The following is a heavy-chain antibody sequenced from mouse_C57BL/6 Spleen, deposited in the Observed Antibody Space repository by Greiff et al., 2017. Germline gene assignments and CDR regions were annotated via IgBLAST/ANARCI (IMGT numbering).Heavy chain of an antibody. J-gene: IGHJ2*01. CDR3: TRQLRLDYFDY. CDR2: IDPEDGDT. V-gene: IGHV14-1*01. CDR1: GFNIKDYY. D-gene: IGHD3-2*02. Sequence: EVQLQQSGAELVRPGASVKLSCTASGFNIKDYYMHWVKQRPEQGLEWIGRIDPEDGDTEYAPKFQGKATMTADTSSNTAYLQLSSLTSEDTAVYYCTRQLRLDYFDYWGQGTTLTVSS.